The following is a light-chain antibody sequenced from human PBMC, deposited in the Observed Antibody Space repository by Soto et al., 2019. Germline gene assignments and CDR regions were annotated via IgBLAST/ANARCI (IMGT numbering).Light chain of an antibody. Sequence: EIVMTQSPGTLSVSPGERATLSCRASQRVSSNLAWYQQKPGQAPRLLIYGASTRATGIPARFSGSGSGTELTLTINSLQSEDFAVYYCQQYNNWSRTFGQGTTVEIK. CDR2: GAS. V-gene: IGKV3-15*01. J-gene: IGKJ1*01. CDR3: QQYNNWSRT. CDR1: QRVSSN.